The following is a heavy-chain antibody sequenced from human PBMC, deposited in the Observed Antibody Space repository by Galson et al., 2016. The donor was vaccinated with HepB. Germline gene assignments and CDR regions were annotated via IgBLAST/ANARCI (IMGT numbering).Heavy chain of an antibody. Sequence: SLRLSCAASGFTFSSYPMNWVRQAPGKGLEWVSCISSGSSHIYDADSVKGRFTISRDNAKNSLYLQMNSLRVEDTAVYYCARATLTAFWNFDLWGRGTLVTVSS. D-gene: IGHD2-21*02. CDR1: GFTFSSYP. V-gene: IGHV3-21*01. J-gene: IGHJ2*01. CDR3: ARATLTAFWNFDL. CDR2: ISSGSSHI.